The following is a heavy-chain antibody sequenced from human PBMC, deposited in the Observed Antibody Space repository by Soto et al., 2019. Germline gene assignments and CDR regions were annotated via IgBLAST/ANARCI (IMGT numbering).Heavy chain of an antibody. J-gene: IGHJ6*02. D-gene: IGHD1-26*01. CDR1: GFTFSSYA. CDR3: AKDGASGSCPTYYYFGMDV. CDR2: ISGSGVNA. Sequence: HPGGSLRLSCAASGFTFSSYAMSWVRQAPGKGLEWVSTISGSGVNAYYADSVKGRFSISRDNSKNTLRLQMNSLRADDTAVYYCAKDGASGSCPTYYYFGMDVWGQGTTVTV. V-gene: IGHV3-23*01.